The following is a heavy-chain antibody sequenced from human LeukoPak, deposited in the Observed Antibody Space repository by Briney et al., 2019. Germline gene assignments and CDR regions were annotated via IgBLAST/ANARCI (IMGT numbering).Heavy chain of an antibody. V-gene: IGHV3-30*02. J-gene: IGHJ4*02. D-gene: IGHD6-19*01. CDR1: GFTFSSYG. Sequence: GGSLRLSCAVSGFTFSSYGMLCVRQAPGRGLEWVTFIQYDGNNKYYPDSVNGRFTNYRDNSKGTLFLQMNSLRPEDTAVYYFAKVPGYSSGNHYFDYWGQGTLVTVSS. CDR3: AKVPGYSSGNHYFDY. CDR2: IQYDGNNK.